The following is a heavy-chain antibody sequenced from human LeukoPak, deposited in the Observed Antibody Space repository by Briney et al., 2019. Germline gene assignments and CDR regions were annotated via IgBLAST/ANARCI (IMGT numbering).Heavy chain of an antibody. CDR2: IYHSGST. D-gene: IGHD5-12*01. J-gene: IGHJ4*02. CDR3: ASLIVATIGGGYFDY. CDR1: GYSISSGYY. Sequence: KPSETLSLTCTVSGYSISSGYYWGWIRQPPGKGLEWIGSIYHSGSTYYNPSLKSRVTISVDTSKNQFSLKLSSVTAADTAVYYCASLIVATIGGGYFDYWGQGTLVTVSS. V-gene: IGHV4-38-2*02.